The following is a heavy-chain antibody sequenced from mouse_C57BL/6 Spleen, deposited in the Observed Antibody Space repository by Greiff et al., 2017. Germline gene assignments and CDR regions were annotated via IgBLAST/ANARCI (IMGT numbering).Heavy chain of an antibody. V-gene: IGHV14-3*01. J-gene: IGHJ2*01. D-gene: IGHD2-12*01. Sequence: VQLQQSVAELVRPGASVKLSCTASGFNIKNTYMHWVKQRPEQGLEWIGRIDPANGNTKYAPKFQGKATITADTSSNTACQQLSSITSEDTAIYCCATYYKEIGYFDYWGQGTTLTVSS. CDR2: IDPANGNT. CDR3: ATYYKEIGYFDY. CDR1: GFNIKNTY.